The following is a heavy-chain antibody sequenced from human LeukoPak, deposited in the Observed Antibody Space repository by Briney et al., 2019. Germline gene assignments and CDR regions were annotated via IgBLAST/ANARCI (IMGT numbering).Heavy chain of an antibody. J-gene: IGHJ4*02. D-gene: IGHD2-2*03. CDR1: GFTFSSYG. CDR2: ISYDGSNK. Sequence: GGSLRLSCAASGFTFSSYGMHWVRQAPGKGLEWVAVISYDGSNKYYADSVKGRFTISRDNSKNTLYLQMNSLRAEDTAVYYCAKADGYCSSTSCRYFDYWGQGTLVTVSS. CDR3: AKADGYCSSTSCRYFDY. V-gene: IGHV3-30*18.